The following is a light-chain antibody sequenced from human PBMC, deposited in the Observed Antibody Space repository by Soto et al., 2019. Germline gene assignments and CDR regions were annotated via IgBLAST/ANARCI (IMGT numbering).Light chain of an antibody. CDR1: SSNIGSNP. CDR2: SNN. Sequence: QLVLTQPPSASGTPGQRVTISCSGSSSNIGSNPVNWYQQLPGTAPKLLIYSNNQRPSGVPDRFSGSKSGTSASLAISGLQSEDEADYDCAAWDDSLNGYWVFGGGTKLTVL. J-gene: IGLJ3*02. V-gene: IGLV1-44*01. CDR3: AAWDDSLNGYWV.